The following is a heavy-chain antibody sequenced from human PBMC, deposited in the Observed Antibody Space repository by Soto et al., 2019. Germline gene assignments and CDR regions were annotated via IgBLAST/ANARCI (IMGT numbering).Heavy chain of an antibody. D-gene: IGHD1-26*01. Sequence: QVQLVQSGAEVKKPGASVKVSCKASGYTFTSYGISCVRQAPGQGLEWMGWISAYNGNTNYPQKLQGRVTMTTDTSTSKAYMERRGLRSDDTAVYSCAGAPGGGWELLPFDYWGQGTLVTVSS. CDR1: GYTFTSYG. V-gene: IGHV1-18*01. CDR2: ISAYNGNT. CDR3: AGAPGGGWELLPFDY. J-gene: IGHJ4*02.